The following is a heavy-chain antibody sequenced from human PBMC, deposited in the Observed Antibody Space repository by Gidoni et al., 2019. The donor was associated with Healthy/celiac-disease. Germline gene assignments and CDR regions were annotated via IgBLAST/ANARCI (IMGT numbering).Heavy chain of an antibody. CDR3: ANNGVKVRGVKSGMDV. V-gene: IGHV3-23*04. J-gene: IGHJ6*02. CDR2: ISGSGGST. CDR1: GFTFSSYA. D-gene: IGHD3-10*01. Sequence: EVQLVESGGGLVQPGGSLRLSCAASGFTFSSYAMSWVRQAPGKGLEWVSAISGSGGSTYYADSVKGRFTISRDNSKNTLYLQMNSLRAEDTAVYYCANNGVKVRGVKSGMDVWGQGTTVTVSS.